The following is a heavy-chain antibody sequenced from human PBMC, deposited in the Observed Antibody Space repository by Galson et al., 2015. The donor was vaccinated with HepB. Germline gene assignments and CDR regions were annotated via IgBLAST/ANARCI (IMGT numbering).Heavy chain of an antibody. D-gene: IGHD5-12*01. CDR2: ISGSGGST. CDR3: SGDRKGGYGPFDF. Sequence: SLRLSCAASGFTFSSYAMSWVRQAPGKGLEWVSAISGSGGSTYYADSVKGRFTISRDNSKNTLYLQMNSLRAEDTAVYYCSGDRKGGYGPFDFWGQGTLVTVSS. J-gene: IGHJ4*02. CDR1: GFTFSSYA. V-gene: IGHV3-23*01.